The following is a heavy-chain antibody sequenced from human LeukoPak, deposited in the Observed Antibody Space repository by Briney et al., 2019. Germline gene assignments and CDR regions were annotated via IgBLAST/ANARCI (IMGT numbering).Heavy chain of an antibody. D-gene: IGHD3-22*01. CDR2: IYSGGNT. V-gene: IGHV3-53*01. CDR1: GFTVGSNS. Sequence: TGGFLRLSCTVSGFTVGSNSMSWVRQAPGKGLEWVSFIYSGGNTHYSDSVKGRFTISRDNSKNTLYLQMNSLRAEDTAVYYCARRAGDYSHPYDYWGQGTLVTVSS. J-gene: IGHJ4*02. CDR3: ARRAGDYSHPYDY.